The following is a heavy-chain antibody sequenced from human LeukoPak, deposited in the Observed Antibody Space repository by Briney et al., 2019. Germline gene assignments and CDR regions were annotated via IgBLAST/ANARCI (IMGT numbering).Heavy chain of an antibody. V-gene: IGHV4-39*07. J-gene: IGHJ4*02. CDR1: GGSITSRAYY. D-gene: IGHD4/OR15-4a*01. CDR3: ASLDYGGNYVDD. CDR2: VYYSGST. Sequence: SETLSLTCTVSGGSITSRAYYWGWIRQPPGKGLEWIGSVYYSGSTYHNPSLKSRVTMSVDTSKNQFSLKLSSVTTADTAVYYCASLDYGGNYVDDWGRGTLVTVSS.